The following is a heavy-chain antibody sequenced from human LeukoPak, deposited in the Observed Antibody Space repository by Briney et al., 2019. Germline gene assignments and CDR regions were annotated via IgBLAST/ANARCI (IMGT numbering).Heavy chain of an antibody. V-gene: IGHV4-59*01. CDR2: IYYTGST. D-gene: IGHD3-10*01. CDR3: ARSYYGSGSYYSFDY. CDR1: GGSIRTYY. Sequence: SETLSLTCTVSGGSIRTYYWSWIRQPPGKGLEWIGYIYYTGSTNYNPSLKGRVTISVDTSKSQFSLKLSSVTAADTAVYYCARSYYGSGSYYSFDYWGQGTLVTVSS. J-gene: IGHJ4*02.